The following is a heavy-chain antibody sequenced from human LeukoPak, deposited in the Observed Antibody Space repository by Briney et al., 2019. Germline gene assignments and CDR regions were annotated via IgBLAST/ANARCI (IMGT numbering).Heavy chain of an antibody. CDR2: ISGGGGNT. V-gene: IGHV3-23*01. CDR3: AKGGGLSSFDI. J-gene: IGHJ3*02. CDR1: GFTFSNYA. Sequence: GGSLRLSCAASGFTFSNYAMSWVRQAPGKGLEWVSAISGGGGNTYYADSVKGRFTISRDNSKNTLYLQMHSLRAEDTAVYYCAKGGGLSSFDIWGQGTVVTVSS. D-gene: IGHD2/OR15-2a*01.